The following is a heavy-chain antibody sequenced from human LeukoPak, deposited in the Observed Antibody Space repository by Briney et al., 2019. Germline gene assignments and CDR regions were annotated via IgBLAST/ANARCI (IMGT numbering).Heavy chain of an antibody. D-gene: IGHD5-12*01. CDR3: AKVRSRGFDAFDI. CDR2: INWNGGST. J-gene: IGHJ3*02. CDR1: GFTFDDYG. V-gene: IGHV3-20*04. Sequence: PGGSLRLSCAASGFTFDDYGMSWVRQAPGKGLEWVSGINWNGGSTGYADSVKGRFTISRDNAKNTLYLQMNSLRADDTAVYYCAKVRSRGFDAFDIWGQGAMVTVSS.